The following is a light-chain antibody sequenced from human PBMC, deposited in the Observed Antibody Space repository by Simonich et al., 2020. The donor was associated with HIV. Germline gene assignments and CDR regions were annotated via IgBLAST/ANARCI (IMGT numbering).Light chain of an antibody. CDR3: QQYYSTPLIT. J-gene: IGKJ5*01. Sequence: DIVMTQSPDSLAVSLGERATINCKSSQSVLYSSNNKNYLAWYQQKPGQPPMLLIYWAATRESGVPDRFSGSGSGTDFTLTISSLQAEDVAVYYCQQYYSTPLITFGQGTRLEIK. CDR1: QSVLYSSNNKNY. CDR2: WAA. V-gene: IGKV4-1*01.